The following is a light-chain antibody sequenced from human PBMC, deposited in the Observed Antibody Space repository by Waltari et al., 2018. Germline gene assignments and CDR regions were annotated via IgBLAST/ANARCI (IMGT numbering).Light chain of an antibody. CDR3: QQYDSFPRT. Sequence: EIVLTQSPATLSVSPGDRATLSCRASQDISSWLAWYQQKPGQAPRLLIYAASSMQSGVPARFSGSGSGTAFTLTISSLEPEDFAAYYCQQYDSFPRTFGQGTKVEIK. J-gene: IGKJ1*01. CDR1: QDISSW. CDR2: AAS. V-gene: IGKV1-12*01.